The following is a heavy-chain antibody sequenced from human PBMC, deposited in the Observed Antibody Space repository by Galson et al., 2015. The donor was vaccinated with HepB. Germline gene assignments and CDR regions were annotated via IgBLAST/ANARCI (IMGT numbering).Heavy chain of an antibody. Sequence: SVKVSCKASGYTFTSYGISWVRQAPGQGLEWMGWISAYNGNTNYAQKLQGRVTMTTDTSTSTAYMELRSLRSDDTAVYYCARDRKTTVTIRGGNWYFDLWGRGTLVTVSS. J-gene: IGHJ2*01. CDR1: GYTFTSYG. CDR2: ISAYNGNT. V-gene: IGHV1-18*01. CDR3: ARDRKTTVTIRGGNWYFDL. D-gene: IGHD4-17*01.